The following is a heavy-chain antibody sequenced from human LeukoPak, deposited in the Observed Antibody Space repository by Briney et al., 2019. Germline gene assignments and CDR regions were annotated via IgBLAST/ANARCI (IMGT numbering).Heavy chain of an antibody. CDR2: IAYEGSNK. D-gene: IGHD3-10*01. CDR3: ARDALTSKRGKGYYYYYMDV. V-gene: IGHV3-30*04. J-gene: IGHJ6*03. CDR1: GFTVSSYA. Sequence: GGSLILACAASGFTVSSYAMHWVRQSPGKGLEWAAVIAYEGSNKYYADSVKGRFTISRDNSKNTLYLQMNSLRAEDTAVYYCARDALTSKRGKGYYYYYMDVWGKGTTVTVSS.